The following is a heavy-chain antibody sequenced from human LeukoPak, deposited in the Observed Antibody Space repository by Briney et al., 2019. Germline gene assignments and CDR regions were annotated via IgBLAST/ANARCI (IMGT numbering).Heavy chain of an antibody. CDR1: GFTFSSYA. V-gene: IGHV3-23*01. D-gene: IGHD5-18*01. CDR2: ISGSGDST. J-gene: IGHJ4*02. CDR3: AKDLMSYRGYTYGAFDY. Sequence: GGSLRLSCAASGFTFSSYAMSWVRQAPGKGLEWVSSISGSGDSTYYADSVKGRFTISRDNSNNTLYLQMNSLRAEDTAVYYCAKDLMSYRGYTYGAFDYWGQGTLVTVSS.